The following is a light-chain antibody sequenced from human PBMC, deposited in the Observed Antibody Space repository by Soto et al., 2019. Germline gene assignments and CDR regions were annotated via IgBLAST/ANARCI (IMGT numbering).Light chain of an antibody. CDR1: SSNIGTNT. Sequence: QSVLTQPPSASGTPGQRVTISCSGSSSNIGTNTANWYQQLPGTAPRLLIYSTNQRPSRVPDRFSGSKSGTSASLAISGLKSDDEADYYRATWDDSLNGWLFVGGTKLTVL. CDR2: STN. J-gene: IGLJ3*02. V-gene: IGLV1-44*01. CDR3: ATWDDSLNGWL.